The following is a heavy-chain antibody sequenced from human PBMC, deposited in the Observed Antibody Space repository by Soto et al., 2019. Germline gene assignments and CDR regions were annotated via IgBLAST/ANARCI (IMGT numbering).Heavy chain of an antibody. CDR1: GFTCSSYA. V-gene: IGHV3-23*01. CDR2: ISGSGGST. CDR3: AKIAIVVVPAAIPVFDY. J-gene: IGHJ4*02. Sequence: EVQLLESGGGLVQPGGSLRLSCAASGFTCSSYAMSWVRQAPGKGLEWVSAISGSGGSTYYADSVKGRFTISRDNSKNTLYLQMNSLRAEDTAVYYCAKIAIVVVPAAIPVFDYWGQGTLVTVSS. D-gene: IGHD2-2*01.